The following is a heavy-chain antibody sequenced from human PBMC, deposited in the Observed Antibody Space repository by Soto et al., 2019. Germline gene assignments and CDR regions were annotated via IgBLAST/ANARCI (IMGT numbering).Heavy chain of an antibody. CDR1: GYTFTSYG. D-gene: IGHD6-19*01. CDR2: ISAYNGNT. Sequence: QVQLVQSGAEVKKPGASVKVSCKASGYTFTSYGISWVRQAPGQGLEWMGWISAYNGNTNYAQKLQGRVTMTRDTSTITAYMEMRSLRSDDTAVYYCARAGRIAVAGKRYLDYWGQGTLVTVSS. J-gene: IGHJ4*02. V-gene: IGHV1-18*01. CDR3: ARAGRIAVAGKRYLDY.